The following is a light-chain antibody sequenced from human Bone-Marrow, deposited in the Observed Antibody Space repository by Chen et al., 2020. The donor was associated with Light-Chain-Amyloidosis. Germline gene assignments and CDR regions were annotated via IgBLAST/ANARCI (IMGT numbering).Light chain of an antibody. CDR3: QVWDRSSDRPV. CDR1: NIGSTS. Sequence: SDVLTEPSSVAVAPGKTATIACGGNNIGSTSVHWYQQTPGPAPLLVVYDDNNRPAGIPMRLSVSNSGNTATLTISRVKAGDEADYYCQVWDRSSDRPVFGGGTKLTVL. J-gene: IGLJ3*02. CDR2: DDN. V-gene: IGLV3-21*03.